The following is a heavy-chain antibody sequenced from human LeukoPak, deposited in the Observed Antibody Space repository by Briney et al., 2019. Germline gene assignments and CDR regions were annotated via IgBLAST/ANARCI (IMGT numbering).Heavy chain of an antibody. J-gene: IGHJ4*02. CDR2: ISGSGGST. V-gene: IGHV3-23*01. CDR3: AKNYDSSGYYTLYFDY. CDR1: GFTFSSYA. Sequence: GGSLRLSCAASGFTFSSYAMCWVRQAPGKGLEWVSAISGSGGSTYYADSVKGRFTISRDNSKNTLYLQMNSLRAEDTAVYYCAKNYDSSGYYTLYFDYWGQGTLVTVSS. D-gene: IGHD3-22*01.